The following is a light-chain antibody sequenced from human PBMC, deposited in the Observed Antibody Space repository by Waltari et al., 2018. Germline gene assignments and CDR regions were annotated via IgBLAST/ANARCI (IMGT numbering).Light chain of an antibody. J-gene: IGKJ4*01. CDR2: AAS. CDR1: QGISSW. V-gene: IGKV1-12*01. Sequence: DIQMTQSPSSVSASVGDGVTSTCRASQGISSWLAWYPQKPGKAPKLLIYAASSLQSGVPSRFSGSGSGTDFTLTINSLQPEDFATYYCHQTNSFPLTFGGGTKVEIK. CDR3: HQTNSFPLT.